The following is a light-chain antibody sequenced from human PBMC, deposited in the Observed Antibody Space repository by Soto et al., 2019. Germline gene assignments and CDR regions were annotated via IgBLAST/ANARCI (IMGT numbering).Light chain of an antibody. CDR1: QSITNW. CDR3: QQYNTFWT. V-gene: IGKV1-5*01. J-gene: IGKJ4*01. Sequence: DIQMTQSPSTLSASVGDRVTITCRASQSITNWLAWYQQKPGKAPKLLVYDASSLESGVPSRFSGSGSGTEFTLPISSLQPDDFATYYCQQYNTFWTFGEGTKVGIK. CDR2: DAS.